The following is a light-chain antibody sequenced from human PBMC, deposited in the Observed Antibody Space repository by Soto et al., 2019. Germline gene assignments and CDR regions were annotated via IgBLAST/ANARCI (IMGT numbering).Light chain of an antibody. CDR1: QSISSW. J-gene: IGKJ1*01. CDR2: KAS. V-gene: IGKV1-5*03. Sequence: DIQMTQSPSTLSAYVGDRVTITCRASQSISSWLAWYQHKPGKAPNLLIYKASSLESGVPSRFSGSGSGTEFILTISSLQPDDFATYDCQQYNSYPWTFGQGTKVEIK. CDR3: QQYNSYPWT.